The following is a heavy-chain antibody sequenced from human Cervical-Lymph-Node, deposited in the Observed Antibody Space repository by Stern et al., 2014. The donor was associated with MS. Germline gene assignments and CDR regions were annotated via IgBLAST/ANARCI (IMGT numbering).Heavy chain of an antibody. J-gene: IGHJ3*02. D-gene: IGHD4-17*01. V-gene: IGHV3-15*01. CDR2: IKSRSNGGTT. CDR3: TTDSALYGAYAFAM. CDR1: GLSVNNAW. Sequence: EVQLVESGGGLVKPGGSLRVSCAASGLSVNNAWMSWVRQAPGKGLEWIGRIKSRSNGGTTDYAEPVKGRFTLSRDDSKNTLYLQMNSLKTEDTAIYYCTTDSALYGAYAFAMWGQGTLVTVSS.